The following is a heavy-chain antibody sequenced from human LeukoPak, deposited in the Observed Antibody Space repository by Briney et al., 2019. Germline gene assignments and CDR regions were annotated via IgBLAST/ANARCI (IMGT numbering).Heavy chain of an antibody. Sequence: GGSLRLSCAASGFAFNTYSMNWVRQAPGKGLEWVSFIFSSSTYIYYTDSVKGRFTISRDNARNSLYLQMNSLRAEDTAVYYCARDRDSIVVVTATFDYWGQGTLVTVSS. CDR1: GFAFNTYS. J-gene: IGHJ4*02. CDR2: IFSSSTYI. D-gene: IGHD2-21*02. V-gene: IGHV3-21*01. CDR3: ARDRDSIVVVTATFDY.